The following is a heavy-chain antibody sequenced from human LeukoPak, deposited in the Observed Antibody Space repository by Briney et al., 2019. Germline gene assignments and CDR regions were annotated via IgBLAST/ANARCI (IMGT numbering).Heavy chain of an antibody. CDR2: ISWNSGSI. CDR3: AKSLEMATIESNDYYYYGMDV. CDR1: GFTFDDYA. V-gene: IGHV3-9*01. J-gene: IGHJ6*02. D-gene: IGHD5-24*01. Sequence: GRSLRLSCAASGFTFDDYAMHWVRQAPGKGLEWVSGISWNSGSIGYADSVKGRFTISRDNAKNSLYLQMNSLRAEDTALYYCAKSLEMATIESNDYYYYGMDVWGRGTTVTVSS.